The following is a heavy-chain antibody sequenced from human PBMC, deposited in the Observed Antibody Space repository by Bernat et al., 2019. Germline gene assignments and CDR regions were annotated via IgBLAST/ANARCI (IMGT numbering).Heavy chain of an antibody. J-gene: IGHJ6*02. CDR2: INPNSGGT. D-gene: IGHD3-22*01. CDR1: GYTFTGYY. Sequence: QVQLVQSGAEVKKPGASVKVSCKASGYTFTGYYMHWVRQAPGQGLEWMGWINPNSGGTNYAQKFQGWVTMTRDTSISTAYMELSRLRSDDTAVYYCARDREGYYDSSGYYPVGMDVWGQGTTVTVSS. V-gene: IGHV1-2*04. CDR3: ARDREGYYDSSGYYPVGMDV.